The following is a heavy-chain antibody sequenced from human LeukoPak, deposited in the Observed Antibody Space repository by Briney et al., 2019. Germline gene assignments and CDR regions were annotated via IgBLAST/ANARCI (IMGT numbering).Heavy chain of an antibody. CDR2: IIPILGIA. J-gene: IGHJ4*02. D-gene: IGHD6-13*01. Sequence: ASVKVSCKASGGTFSSYAISWVRQAPGQGLEWMGRIIPILGIANYAQKFQGRVTITADKSTSTAYMELSSLRSEDTAVYYCARDRGGISAAGTEEWGQGTLVTVSS. CDR3: ARDRGGISAAGTEE. CDR1: GGTFSSYA. V-gene: IGHV1-69*04.